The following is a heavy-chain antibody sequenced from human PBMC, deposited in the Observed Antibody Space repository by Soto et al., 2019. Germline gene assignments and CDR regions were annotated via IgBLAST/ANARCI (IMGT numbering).Heavy chain of an antibody. V-gene: IGHV3-23*01. J-gene: IGHJ6*02. CDR3: AKKAGIISRYGLDV. Sequence: PGWSRRRSWAASRFTFSSLAMNWVRQAPGKGLEWVAVISGNATSTYCADSVKGRFTISRDNSKNTMYLQMNSLRAEDTAVYYCAKKAGIISRYGLDVWGQGTTVTVSS. CDR1: RFTFSSLA. CDR2: ISGNATST.